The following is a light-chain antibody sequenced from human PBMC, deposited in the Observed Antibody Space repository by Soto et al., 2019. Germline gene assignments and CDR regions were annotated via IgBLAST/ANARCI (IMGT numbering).Light chain of an antibody. CDR1: QSVSTSY. CDR2: GAS. Sequence: EIVFTQSPGTLSLSPGESATLSCRASQSVSTSYLAWYQQKPGQAPRLLIYGASSRATVIPDRFSGSGSGTDFTLTISRXEPEDFAVYYCQQYGSSPYTFGQGTKVDTK. CDR3: QQYGSSPYT. J-gene: IGKJ2*01. V-gene: IGKV3-20*01.